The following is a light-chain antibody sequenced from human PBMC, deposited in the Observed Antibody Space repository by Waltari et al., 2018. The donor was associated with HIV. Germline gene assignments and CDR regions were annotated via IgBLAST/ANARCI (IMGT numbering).Light chain of an antibody. J-gene: IGLJ1*01. Sequence: QPVLTQPPSASASLGASVTLTCTLSRGYSNYKVDWYQQRPGKGPRFVMRVGAGGIVGSRGDGIPDRFSVLGSGLNRYLTIKNIQEEDEGDYHCGADHGSGSNFVYVFGTGTKVTVL. V-gene: IGLV9-49*01. CDR1: RGYSNYK. CDR3: GADHGSGSNFVYV. CDR2: VGAGGIVG.